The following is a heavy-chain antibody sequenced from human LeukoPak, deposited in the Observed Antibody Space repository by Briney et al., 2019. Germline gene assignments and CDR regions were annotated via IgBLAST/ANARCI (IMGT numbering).Heavy chain of an antibody. J-gene: IGHJ4*02. CDR3: ATSTVTTLFDY. V-gene: IGHV3-7*01. CDR1: GFTFSTYW. CDR2: IKQDGSEK. D-gene: IGHD4-17*01. Sequence: PGGSLRLSCAASGFTFSTYWMSWVRQAPGKGLEWVANIKQDGSEKYYVDSVKGRFTISRDNAKNSLYLQMNSLRAEDTAVYYCATSTVTTLFDYWGQGTLVTVSS.